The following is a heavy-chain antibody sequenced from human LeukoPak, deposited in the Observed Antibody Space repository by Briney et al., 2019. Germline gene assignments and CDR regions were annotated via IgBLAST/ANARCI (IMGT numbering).Heavy chain of an antibody. V-gene: IGHV3-7*03. D-gene: IGHD3-9*01. J-gene: IGHJ4*02. CDR1: GFTFSSYW. Sequence: GGSLRLSCAASGFTFSSYWMSWVRQAPGKGLEWVANIKQDGSEKYYVDSVKGRFTISRDNAKNSLYLQMNSLRADDTAVYYCAKNHYDILTGRFDYWGQGTLVTVSS. CDR3: AKNHYDILTGRFDY. CDR2: IKQDGSEK.